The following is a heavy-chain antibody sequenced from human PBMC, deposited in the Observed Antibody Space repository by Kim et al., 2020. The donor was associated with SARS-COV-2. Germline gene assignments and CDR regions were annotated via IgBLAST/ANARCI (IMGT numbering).Heavy chain of an antibody. V-gene: IGHV1-46*01. CDR3: ARRTVLRYFDWLGAYYYYYGMDV. CDR1: GYTFTSYY. D-gene: IGHD3-9*01. Sequence: ASVKVSCKASGYTFTSYYMHWVRQAPGQGLEWMGIINPSGGSTSYAQKFQGRVTMTRDTSTSTVYMELSSLRSEDTAVYYCARRTVLRYFDWLGAYYYYYGMDVWGQGTTVTVSS. J-gene: IGHJ6*02. CDR2: INPSGGST.